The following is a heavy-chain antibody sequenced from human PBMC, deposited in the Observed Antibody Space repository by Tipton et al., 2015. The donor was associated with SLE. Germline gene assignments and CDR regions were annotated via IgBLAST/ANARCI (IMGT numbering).Heavy chain of an antibody. J-gene: IGHJ4*02. Sequence: QLVQSGAEVKKPGASVKVSCKASGYIFTSYGISWVRQATGQGLEWMGWMNPNSGNTGYAQKFQGRVTMTRNTSISTAYMELSSLRSEDTAVYYCARVRPGYGAARLFDYWGQGTLVTVSS. CDR2: MNPNSGNT. D-gene: IGHD6-6*01. CDR3: ARVRPGYGAARLFDY. CDR1: GYIFTSYG. V-gene: IGHV1-8*01.